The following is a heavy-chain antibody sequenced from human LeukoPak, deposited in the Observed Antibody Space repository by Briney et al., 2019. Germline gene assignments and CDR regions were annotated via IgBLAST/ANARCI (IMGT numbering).Heavy chain of an antibody. Sequence: GGSLRLSCAASGFAFSSYSMTWVRQAPGKGLEWLSSFTSRSRSIYYADSVKGRFTISRDNAKNSLYLQMNSLRAEDTAVYYCARDPRGYCSSTSCLPEYFQHWGQGTLVTVSS. D-gene: IGHD2-2*01. V-gene: IGHV3-21*01. CDR2: FTSRSRSI. CDR3: ARDPRGYCSSTSCLPEYFQH. CDR1: GFAFSSYS. J-gene: IGHJ1*01.